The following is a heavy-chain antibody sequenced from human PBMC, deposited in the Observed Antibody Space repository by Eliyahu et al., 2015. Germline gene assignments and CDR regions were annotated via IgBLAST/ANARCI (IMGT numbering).Heavy chain of an antibody. J-gene: IGHJ4*02. V-gene: IGHV3-23*01. CDR3: ARELNDGVFITADY. D-gene: IGHD3-10*01. Sequence: EVQILESGGGLVQPGGSLRLTCXVSGFSIGSPSMAWVRQAPGRGLGWVSAIHGVDDSPHYTDSVRGRFSISSDKSKNTVSLEMYSLRPEDTAIYYCARELNDGVFITADYWGRGTLITVSS. CDR2: IHGVDDSP. CDR1: GFSIGSPS.